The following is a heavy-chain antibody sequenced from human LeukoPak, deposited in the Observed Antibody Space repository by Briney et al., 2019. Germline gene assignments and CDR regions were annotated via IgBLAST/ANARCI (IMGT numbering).Heavy chain of an antibody. D-gene: IGHD6-13*01. CDR1: GGTFSSYA. CDR3: ARDRFNPYSSSWYSGYYYYYYMDV. V-gene: IGHV1-69*05. CDR2: IIPIFGTA. J-gene: IGHJ6*03. Sequence: EASVKVSCKASGGTFSSYAISWVRQAPGQGLEWMGWIIPIFGTANYAQKFQGRVTITTDESTSTAYMELSSLRSEDTAVYYCARDRFNPYSSSWYSGYYYYYYMDVWGKGTTATVSS.